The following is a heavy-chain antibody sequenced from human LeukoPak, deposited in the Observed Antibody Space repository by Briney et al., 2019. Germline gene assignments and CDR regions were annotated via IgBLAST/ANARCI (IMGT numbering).Heavy chain of an antibody. CDR3: ARAATWELLTLDY. D-gene: IGHD1-26*01. V-gene: IGHV1-69*05. Sequence: SVKVSCKASGGTFSSCAISWVRQAPGQGLEWMGGIIPIFGTANYAQKFQGRVTITTDESTSTAYMELSSLRSEDTAVYYCARAATWELLTLDYWGQGTLVTVSS. CDR1: GGTFSSCA. J-gene: IGHJ4*02. CDR2: IIPIFGTA.